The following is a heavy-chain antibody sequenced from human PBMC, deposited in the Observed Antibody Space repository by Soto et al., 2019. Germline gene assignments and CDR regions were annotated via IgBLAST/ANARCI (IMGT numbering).Heavy chain of an antibody. V-gene: IGHV3-30*18. D-gene: IGHD1-26*01. CDR3: AKDRWELLFYYGMDV. J-gene: IGHJ6*02. CDR1: GFTFFSYG. Sequence: WSLRLSCAASGFTFFSYGMLWVRQAPGKGLEWVALISYDGGRKYYADSVKGRFTISRDNSKNTLNLQMNSLRDDDTAVYYCAKDRWELLFYYGMDVWGQGTTVTVSS. CDR2: ISYDGGRK.